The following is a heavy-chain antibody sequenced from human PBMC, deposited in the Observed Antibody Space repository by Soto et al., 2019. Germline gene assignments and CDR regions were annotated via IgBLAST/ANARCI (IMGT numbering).Heavy chain of an antibody. CDR2: ISRSSTYI. V-gene: IGHV3-21*06. CDR3: AEEQMSFSDFSTSSYLGAFDM. CDR1: GSTFSSYT. J-gene: IGHJ3*02. D-gene: IGHD3-3*01. Sequence: GGSLRLSCAASGSTFSSYTMNWVRQAPGKGLEWVSYISRSSTYIYIADSVKGRFTISRDNAKNSLSLQMNVLRPEDTPVYYFAEEQMSFSDFSTSSYLGAFDMCGQGSSVTGS.